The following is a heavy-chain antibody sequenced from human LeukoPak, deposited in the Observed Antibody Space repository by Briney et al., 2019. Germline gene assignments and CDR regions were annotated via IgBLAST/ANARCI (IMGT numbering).Heavy chain of an antibody. V-gene: IGHV3-23*01. J-gene: IGHJ6*03. D-gene: IGHD1-7*01. Sequence: GGSLRLSCAASGFTFSSYAMTWVRQAPGKGLEWVSTITGSGRTTYYADPVKGRFTISRDNSKNTLYLQMNSLRAEDTALYYCAKGDNNWNYRSGTYYYYMDVWGKGTTVTVSS. CDR1: GFTFSSYA. CDR2: ITGSGRTT. CDR3: AKGDNNWNYRSGTYYYYMDV.